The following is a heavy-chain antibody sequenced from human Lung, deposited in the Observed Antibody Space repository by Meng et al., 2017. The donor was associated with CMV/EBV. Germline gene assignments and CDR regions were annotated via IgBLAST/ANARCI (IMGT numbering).Heavy chain of an antibody. CDR1: GGPISSSDYY. CDR2: IFYRGNT. J-gene: IGHJ5*02. D-gene: IGHD3-22*01. Sequence: SETLSLXCTVSGGPISSSDYYWGWIRQPPGKGLEWIGTIFYRGNTYYNPSLKSRVTISVDTSKNQFSLKLSSVTASDTAVYYCARHRDSSVHYFGWFDPWXHRTLVIVSS. V-gene: IGHV4-39*01. CDR3: ARHRDSSVHYFGWFDP.